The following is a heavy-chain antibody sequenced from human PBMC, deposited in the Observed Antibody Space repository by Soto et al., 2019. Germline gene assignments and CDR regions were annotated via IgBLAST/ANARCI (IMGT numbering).Heavy chain of an antibody. CDR3: ARCDDSSGYSNWFDP. CDR2: TYYRSKWDT. V-gene: IGHV6-1*01. CDR1: GDSVARNSAA. Sequence: SQTLSLTCDISGDSVARNSAAWIFIRQSPSRGLEWLGRTYYRSKWDTDYAVSFKSRISIYPDTSKNQFSLQLNAGTPEDTAVYYCARCDDSSGYSNWFDPWGQGTLVTVSS. J-gene: IGHJ5*02. D-gene: IGHD3-22*01.